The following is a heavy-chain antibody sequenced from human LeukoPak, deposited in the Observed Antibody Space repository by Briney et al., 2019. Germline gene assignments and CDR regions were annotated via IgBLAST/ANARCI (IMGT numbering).Heavy chain of an antibody. J-gene: IGHJ5*02. V-gene: IGHV3-21*01. CDR2: ISSSSSYI. CDR1: GFTFSSYS. Sequence: GGSLRLSCAASGFTFSSYSMNWVRQAPGKGLEWVSSISSSSSYIYYADSVKGRFTISRDNAKNSLYLQMNSLRAEDTAVYYCARGAGSTSRNWFDPWGQGTLVTVSS. D-gene: IGHD2-2*01. CDR3: ARGAGSTSRNWFDP.